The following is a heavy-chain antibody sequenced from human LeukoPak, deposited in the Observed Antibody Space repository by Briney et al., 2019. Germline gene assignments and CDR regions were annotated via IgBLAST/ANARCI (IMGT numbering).Heavy chain of an antibody. J-gene: IGHJ6*02. Sequence: PSGTLSLTCAVSGGSISSSNWWSWVRQPPGKGLEWIGEIYHSGSTNYNPSLKSRVTISVDKSKNQFSLKLSSVTAADTVVYYCARETYDSSGYYFYYYGMDVWGQGTTVTVSS. D-gene: IGHD3-22*01. CDR3: ARETYDSSGYYFYYYGMDV. V-gene: IGHV4-4*02. CDR1: GGSISSSNW. CDR2: IYHSGST.